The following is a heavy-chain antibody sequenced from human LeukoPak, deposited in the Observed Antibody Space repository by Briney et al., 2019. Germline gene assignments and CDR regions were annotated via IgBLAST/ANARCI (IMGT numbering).Heavy chain of an antibody. CDR1: GYTFSNYA. CDR3: ARAFQSLGGLSLPDY. Sequence: ASVKVSCKTSGYTFSNYAMNWVRQAPGQGLGWMGWIHPSTGKPTYAQGFTGRFVFSLDTSVSTTYLQISSLKAEDTAVYYCARAFQSLGGLSLPDYWGQGTLVTVSS. CDR2: IHPSTGKP. D-gene: IGHD3-16*02. J-gene: IGHJ4*02. V-gene: IGHV7-4-1*02.